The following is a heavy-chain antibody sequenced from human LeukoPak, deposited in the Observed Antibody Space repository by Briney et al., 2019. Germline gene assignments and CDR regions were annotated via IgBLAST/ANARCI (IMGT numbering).Heavy chain of an antibody. CDR3: SRDEGYYYYYGMDV. CDR2: ISYDGSIK. Sequence: PGGSLRLSCVASGFSLRSYAMYWVRQAPGKGLEWVALISYDGSIKLYADSVKGRFTISRDNSKNTLNLQMNSLRDEDSAVYYCSRDEGYYYYYGMDVWGQGTTVTVTS. V-gene: IGHV3-30-3*01. CDR1: GFSLRSYA. J-gene: IGHJ6*02.